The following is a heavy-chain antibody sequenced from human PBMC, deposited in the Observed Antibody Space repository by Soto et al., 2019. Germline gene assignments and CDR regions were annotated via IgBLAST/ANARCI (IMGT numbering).Heavy chain of an antibody. V-gene: IGHV4-39*01. CDR2: IYYSGST. CDR1: GGSISSSSYY. D-gene: IGHD1-7*01. CDR3: ARVWDEWNYAGGYYYYGMDV. Sequence: PSETLSLTCTVSGGSISSSSYYWGWIRQPPGKGLEWIGSIYYSGSTYYNPSLKSRVTISVDTSKNQFSLKLTSVTAAGTAVYYCARVWDEWNYAGGYYYYGMDVWGQGTTVTVSS. J-gene: IGHJ6*02.